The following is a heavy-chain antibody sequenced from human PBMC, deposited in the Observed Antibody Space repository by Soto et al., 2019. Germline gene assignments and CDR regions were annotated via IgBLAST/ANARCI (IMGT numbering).Heavy chain of an antibody. CDR1: GFSLTTNGVG. CDR2: IYWDDDH. D-gene: IGHD3-10*01. CDR3: AREMYYSTYFDS. V-gene: IGHV2-5*02. J-gene: IGHJ4*02. Sequence: QITLKESGPTLVRPTETLTLTCTFSGFSLTTNGVGVGWIRQPPGKALEWLALIYWDDDHRYSPSLKTRLTITKDTSKNQVVLTMTKLDPADTATYFCAREMYYSTYFDSWGQGTLVTVSS.